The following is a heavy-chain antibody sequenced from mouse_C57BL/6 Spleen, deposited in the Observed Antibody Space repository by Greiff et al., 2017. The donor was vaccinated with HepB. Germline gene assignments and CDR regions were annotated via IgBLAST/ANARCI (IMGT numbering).Heavy chain of an antibody. V-gene: IGHV6-3*01. Sequence: EVMLVESGGGLVQPGGSMKLSCVASGFTFSNYWMNWVRQSPEKGLEWVAQIRLKSDNYATHYAESVKGRFTISRDDSKSSVYLQMNNLRAEDTGNYYCTGEAWFAYWGQGTLVTVSA. CDR1: GFTFSNYW. J-gene: IGHJ3*01. CDR2: IRLKSDNYAT. CDR3: TGEAWFAY.